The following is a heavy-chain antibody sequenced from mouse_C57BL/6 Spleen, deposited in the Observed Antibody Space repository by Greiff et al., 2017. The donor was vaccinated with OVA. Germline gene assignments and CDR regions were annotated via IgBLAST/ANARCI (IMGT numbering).Heavy chain of an antibody. CDR1: GFTFSSYG. Sequence: EVKLVESGGDLVKPGGSLTLSCAASGFTFSSYGMSWVRQTPDKRLEWVATISSGGSYTYYPDSVKGRFTISRDNAKNTLYLQMSSLKSEDTAMYYCARQGTVDAMDYWGQGTSVTVSS. CDR2: ISSGGSYT. CDR3: ARQGTVDAMDY. D-gene: IGHD1-1*01. V-gene: IGHV5-6*02. J-gene: IGHJ4*01.